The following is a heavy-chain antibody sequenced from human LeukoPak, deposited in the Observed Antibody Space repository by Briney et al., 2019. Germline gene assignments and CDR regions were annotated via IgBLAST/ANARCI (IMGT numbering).Heavy chain of an antibody. J-gene: IGHJ4*02. CDR3: ARDITTLGGVVTRTFDY. D-gene: IGHD3-16*01. CDR2: IYYSGST. CDR1: GGSISSSSYY. Sequence: PSETLSLTCTVSGGSISSSSYYWGWIRQPPGKGLEWIGSIYYSGSTYYNPSLKSRVTISVDTSKNQFSLKLSSVTAADTAVYYCARDITTLGGVVTRTFDYWGQGALVTVSS. V-gene: IGHV4-39*07.